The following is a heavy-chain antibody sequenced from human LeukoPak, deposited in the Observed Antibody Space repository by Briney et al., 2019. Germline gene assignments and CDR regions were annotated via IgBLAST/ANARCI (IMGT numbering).Heavy chain of an antibody. Sequence: ASVKVSCKASGYTFTSYAISWVRQAPGQGLEWMGGIIPIFGTANYAQKFQGRVTITADESTSTAYMELSSLRSEDTAVYYCASLGVPNTAMFSNYGMDVWGQGTTVTVSS. D-gene: IGHD5-18*01. CDR3: ASLGVPNTAMFSNYGMDV. V-gene: IGHV1-69*13. CDR2: IIPIFGTA. J-gene: IGHJ6*02. CDR1: GYTFTSYA.